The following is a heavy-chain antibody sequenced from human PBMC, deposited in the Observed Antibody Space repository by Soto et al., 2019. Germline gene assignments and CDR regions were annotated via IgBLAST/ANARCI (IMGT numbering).Heavy chain of an antibody. D-gene: IGHD6-6*01. V-gene: IGHV3-30*18. Sequence: GGSMRLSCAASGFTFSSYGMHWVRQAPGKGLEWVAVISYDGSNKYYADSVKGRFTISRDNSKNTLYLQMNSLRAEDTAVYYCAKDSMYSSSSFDYWGQGTLVTVSS. J-gene: IGHJ4*02. CDR3: AKDSMYSSSSFDY. CDR2: ISYDGSNK. CDR1: GFTFSSYG.